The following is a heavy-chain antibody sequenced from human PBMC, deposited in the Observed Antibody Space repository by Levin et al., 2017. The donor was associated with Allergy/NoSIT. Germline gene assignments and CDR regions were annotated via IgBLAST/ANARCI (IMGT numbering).Heavy chain of an antibody. Sequence: PSETLSLTCTVSGGSISSSSYYWGWIRQPPGKGLEWIGSIYYSGSTYYNPSLKSRVTISVDTSKNQFSLKLSSVTAADTAVYYCARSYYDILTGYYYDAFDIWGQGTMVTVSS. D-gene: IGHD3-9*01. V-gene: IGHV4-39*01. J-gene: IGHJ3*02. CDR2: IYYSGST. CDR3: ARSYYDILTGYYYDAFDI. CDR1: GGSISSSSYY.